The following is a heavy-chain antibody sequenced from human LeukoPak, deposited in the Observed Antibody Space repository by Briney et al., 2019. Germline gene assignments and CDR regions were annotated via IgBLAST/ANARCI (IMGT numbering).Heavy chain of an antibody. Sequence: PSETLSLTCAVYGGSFSGYYWSWIRQPPGKGLEWIGEINHSGSTNYNPSLRSRVTISVDTSKNQFSLKLCSVTAADTAVYYCARGPFPRYYYYYYGMDVWGQGTTVTVSS. J-gene: IGHJ6*02. CDR2: INHSGST. CDR3: ARGPFPRYYYYYYGMDV. CDR1: GGSFSGYY. V-gene: IGHV4-34*01.